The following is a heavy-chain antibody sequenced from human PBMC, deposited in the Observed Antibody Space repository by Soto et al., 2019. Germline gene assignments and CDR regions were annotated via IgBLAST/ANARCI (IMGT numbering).Heavy chain of an antibody. CDR1: GASVSSGSYS. CDR2: VYHNCSA. CDR3: TARPYYYYGLDV. V-gene: IGHV4-30-2*01. J-gene: IGHJ6*02. Sequence: RLSLSCPVSGASVSSGSYSWSWIRQTPGKAPEGIRYVYHNCSAYPKPCLKRRVTISLQGAQHQCSLKMTSVTAASTGLYYCTARPYYYYGLDVWGQGTKVTVSS.